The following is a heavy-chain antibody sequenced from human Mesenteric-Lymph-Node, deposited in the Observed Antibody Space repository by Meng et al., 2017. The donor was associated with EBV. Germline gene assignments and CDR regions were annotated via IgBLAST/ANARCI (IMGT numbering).Heavy chain of an antibody. D-gene: IGHD6-19*01. J-gene: IGHJ4*02. CDR1: GSSISSFY. V-gene: IGHV4-59*12. CDR2: VFYSGST. Sequence: HVHLPYSGTGLVAPSATLSLTCSVSGSSISSFYWSWIRQPPGKGLEWIGYVFYSGSTNYNPSLKSRVTISVDKSKNQFSLNLSSVTAADTAVYYCARVGQWLPVDYWGKGTLVTVSS. CDR3: ARVGQWLPVDY.